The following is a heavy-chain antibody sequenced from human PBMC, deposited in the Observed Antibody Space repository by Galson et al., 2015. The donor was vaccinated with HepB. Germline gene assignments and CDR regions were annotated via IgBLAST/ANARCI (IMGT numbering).Heavy chain of an antibody. Sequence: TLSLTCAVSGGSISSGNWWSWVRQPPGKGLEWIWEIYHSGTANYNPSLESRGTISLDKSKNQISLKLTSVTAADTAVYYCARHVGVPGTRGFDYWGQGTLVTVSS. CDR1: GGSISSGNW. CDR3: ARHVGVPGTRGFDY. CDR2: IYHSGTA. V-gene: IGHV4-4*02. J-gene: IGHJ4*02. D-gene: IGHD2-2*01.